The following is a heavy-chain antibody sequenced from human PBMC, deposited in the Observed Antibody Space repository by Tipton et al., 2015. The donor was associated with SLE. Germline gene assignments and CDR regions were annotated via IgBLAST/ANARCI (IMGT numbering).Heavy chain of an antibody. V-gene: IGHV3-9*01. Sequence: SLRLSCAASGFTFDDYAMHWVRQAPGKGLEWVSGITWNSGSIGYADSVKGRFTVSRDNANNFLYLQMNSLRAEDTAVYYCAKDRIAARRGVGYWGQGTLVTVSS. CDR2: ITWNSGSI. CDR1: GFTFDDYA. CDR3: AKDRIAARRGVGY. D-gene: IGHD6-6*01. J-gene: IGHJ4*02.